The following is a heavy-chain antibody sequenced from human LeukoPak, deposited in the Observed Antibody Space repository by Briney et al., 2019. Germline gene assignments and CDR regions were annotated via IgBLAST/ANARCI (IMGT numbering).Heavy chain of an antibody. J-gene: IGHJ4*02. CDR2: MNPNSGNT. CDR3: ARGPQRGPYQPLLEWLPCGDY. CDR1: GYTFTSHD. Sequence: ASVKVSCKASGYTFTSHDINWVRQATGQGLEWMGWMNPNSGNTGYAQKFQGRVTMTRNTSISTAYMELSSLRSEDTAVSYCARGPQRGPYQPLLEWLPCGDYWGQGTLVTVSS. V-gene: IGHV1-8*01. D-gene: IGHD2-2*01.